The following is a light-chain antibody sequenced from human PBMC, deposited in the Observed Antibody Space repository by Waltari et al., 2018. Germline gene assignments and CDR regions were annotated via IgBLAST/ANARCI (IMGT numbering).Light chain of an antibody. Sequence: RARRGVVRDLSWYQQGPGPAPGRLSDETSNRATDMPARFSGSGAETDFSLTISGLELEDFAVYYGQQRRNWPLTFGGGTKVEIK. CDR3: QQRRNWPLT. J-gene: IGKJ4*02. CDR2: ETS. CDR1: RGVVRD. V-gene: IGKV3-11*01.